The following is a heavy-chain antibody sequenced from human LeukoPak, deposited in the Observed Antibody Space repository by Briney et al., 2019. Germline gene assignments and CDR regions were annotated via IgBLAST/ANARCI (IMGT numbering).Heavy chain of an antibody. CDR1: GFTFSSYA. D-gene: IGHD3-22*01. V-gene: IGHV3-23*01. J-gene: IGHJ4*02. CDR2: ISGSGGST. Sequence: GGSLRLSCAASGFTFSSYAMSWVRQAPGKGLEWVSAISGSGGSTYYADSVKGRFTISRDNSKNTLYLQMNSLRAEDTAVYYCAKEGYYYDSSGYYHYWRQGTLVTVSS. CDR3: AKEGYYYDSSGYYHY.